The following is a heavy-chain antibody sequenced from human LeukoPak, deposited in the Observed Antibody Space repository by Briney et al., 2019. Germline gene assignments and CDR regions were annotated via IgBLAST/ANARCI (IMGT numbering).Heavy chain of an antibody. Sequence: PSETLSLTCTVSGGSISSHYWSWIRQPPGKGLEWIAYISDIGSINYNPSLKSRVTLSLDTSKNQFSLKLSSVTAADTAVYYCAGHHPRNTVDFWGQGTLVTVSS. V-gene: IGHV4-59*08. CDR3: AGHHPRNTVDF. J-gene: IGHJ4*02. D-gene: IGHD2/OR15-2a*01. CDR1: GGSISSHY. CDR2: ISDIGSI.